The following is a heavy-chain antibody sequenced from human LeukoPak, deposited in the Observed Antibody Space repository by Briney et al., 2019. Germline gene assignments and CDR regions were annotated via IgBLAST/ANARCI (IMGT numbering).Heavy chain of an antibody. Sequence: PGGSLRLSCTASGFTFSNAWMSWVRQAPGKGLEYVSAISSNGGSTYYADSVKGRFTISRDNSKNTLYLQMSSLRAEDTAVYYCVKGMEDYDILTGVLDVWGQGTTVTVSS. CDR1: GFTFSNAW. V-gene: IGHV3-64D*06. D-gene: IGHD3-9*01. CDR2: ISSNGGST. CDR3: VKGMEDYDILTGVLDV. J-gene: IGHJ6*02.